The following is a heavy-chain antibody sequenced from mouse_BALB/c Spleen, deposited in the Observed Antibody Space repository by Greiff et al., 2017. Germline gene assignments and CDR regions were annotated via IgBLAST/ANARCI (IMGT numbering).Heavy chain of an antibody. Sequence: VQLQQSGPELVKPGASVKMSCKASGYTFTSYVMHWVKQKPGQGLEWIGYINPYNDGTKYNEKFKGKATLTSDKSSSTAYMELSSLTSEDSAVYYCARGTYYGNWGFAYWGQGTLVTVSA. CDR3: ARGTYYGNWGFAY. CDR2: INPYNDGT. D-gene: IGHD2-10*01. CDR1: GYTFTSYV. V-gene: IGHV1-14*01. J-gene: IGHJ3*01.